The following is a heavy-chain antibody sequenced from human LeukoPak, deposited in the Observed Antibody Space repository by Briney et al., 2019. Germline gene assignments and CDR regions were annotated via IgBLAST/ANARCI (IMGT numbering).Heavy chain of an antibody. V-gene: IGHV4-34*01. Sequence: PSETLSLTCAVYGGSFSGYYWSWIRQPPGKGLEWIGEINHSGSTNYNPSLKSRVTISVDTSKNQFSLKLSSVTAADAAVYYCARITMVRGILSYYYMDVWGKGTTVTISS. CDR3: ARITMVRGILSYYYMDV. CDR2: INHSGST. J-gene: IGHJ6*03. D-gene: IGHD3-10*01. CDR1: GGSFSGYY.